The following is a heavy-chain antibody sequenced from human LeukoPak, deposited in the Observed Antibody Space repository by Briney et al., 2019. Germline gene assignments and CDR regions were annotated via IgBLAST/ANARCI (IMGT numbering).Heavy chain of an antibody. D-gene: IGHD3-9*01. CDR2: ISAYNGNT. CDR1: GYTFISYG. Sequence: ASVKVSCKASGYTFISYGISWVRQAPGQGLEWMGWISAYNGNTNYAQKLQGRVTMTTDTSTSTAYMEPRSLRSDDTAVYYCARGPPWYFDWFPNDYYYYGMDVWGQGTTVTVSS. J-gene: IGHJ6*02. CDR3: ARGPPWYFDWFPNDYYYYGMDV. V-gene: IGHV1-18*01.